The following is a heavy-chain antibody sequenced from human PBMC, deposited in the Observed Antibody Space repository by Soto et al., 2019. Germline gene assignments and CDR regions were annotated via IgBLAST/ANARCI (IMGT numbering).Heavy chain of an antibody. V-gene: IGHV4-59*04. CDR1: GGSISSYY. Sequence: SETLSLTCTVSGGSISSYYWSWIRQPPGKGLEWIGYIYYSGSTYYNPSLKSRVTISVDTSKNQFSLKLSSVTAADTAVYYCARGGAIAAAGTGPEFDPWGQGTLVTVSS. CDR3: ARGGAIAAAGTGPEFDP. CDR2: IYYSGST. D-gene: IGHD6-13*01. J-gene: IGHJ5*02.